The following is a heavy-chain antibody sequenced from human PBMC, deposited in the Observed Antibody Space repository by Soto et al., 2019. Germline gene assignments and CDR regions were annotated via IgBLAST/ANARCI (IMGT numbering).Heavy chain of an antibody. CDR2: IYYSGST. CDR3: ARLLEDVTVPPRRWFDP. Sequence: SETLSLTCTVSGGSITSSAYYWSWIRQHPGEGLEWIGYIYYSGSTYYNPSLKSRVTISVDTSKNQFSLKLSSVTAADTAVYYCARLLEDVTVPPRRWFDPWGQGTLVTVSS. D-gene: IGHD4-17*01. CDR1: GGSITSSAYY. J-gene: IGHJ5*02. V-gene: IGHV4-31*03.